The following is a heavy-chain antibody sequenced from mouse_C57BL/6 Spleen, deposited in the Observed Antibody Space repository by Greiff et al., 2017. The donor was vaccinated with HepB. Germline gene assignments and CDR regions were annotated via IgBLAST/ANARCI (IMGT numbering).Heavy chain of an antibody. Sequence: VQLQQSGAELVKPGASVKISCKASGYAFSSYWMNWVKQRPGKGLEWIGQIYPGDGDTNYNGKFKGKATLTADKSSSTAYMQLSSLTSEDSAVYFCARCEDYGNWFAYWGQGTLVTVSA. CDR3: ARCEDYGNWFAY. CDR2: IYPGDGDT. CDR1: GYAFSSYW. J-gene: IGHJ3*01. D-gene: IGHD2-1*01. V-gene: IGHV1-80*01.